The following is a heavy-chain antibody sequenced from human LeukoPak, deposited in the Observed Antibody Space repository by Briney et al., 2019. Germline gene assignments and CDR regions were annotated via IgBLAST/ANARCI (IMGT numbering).Heavy chain of an antibody. CDR1: GGSISSYY. Sequence: SETLSLTCTVPGGSISSYYWSWIRQPAGKGLEWIGRIYTSGSTNYNPSLKSRVTMSVDTSKNQFSLKLSSVTAADTAVYYCARGRNWNYAQTTYYFDYWGQGTLVTVSS. D-gene: IGHD1-7*01. CDR2: IYTSGST. J-gene: IGHJ4*02. V-gene: IGHV4-4*07. CDR3: ARGRNWNYAQTTYYFDY.